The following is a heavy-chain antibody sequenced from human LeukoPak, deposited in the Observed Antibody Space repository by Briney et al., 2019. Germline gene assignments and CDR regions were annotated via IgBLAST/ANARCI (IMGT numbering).Heavy chain of an antibody. J-gene: IGHJ4*02. V-gene: IGHV1-69*05. CDR2: VIPIFGTA. CDR1: GGTFSSYA. Sequence: SVKVSCKASGGTFSSYAISWVRQAPGQGLEWMGGVIPIFGTANYAQKFQGRVTITTDESTSTAYMELSSLRSEDTAVYYCAVGGLYYDSSGYYFTFDYWGQGTLVTVSS. CDR3: AVGGLYYDSSGYYFTFDY. D-gene: IGHD3-22*01.